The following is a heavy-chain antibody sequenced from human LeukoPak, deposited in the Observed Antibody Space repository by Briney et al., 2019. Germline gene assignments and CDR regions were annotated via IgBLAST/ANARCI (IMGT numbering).Heavy chain of an antibody. CDR1: GGSISSSNYY. J-gene: IGHJ4*02. CDR2: AYYSGTT. CDR3: ASQRSGYYFDY. Sequence: SETLSLTCTVSGGSISSSNYYWAWIRQPPGKGLEWIGSAYYSGTTFYNPSLKSRVTVSVDMSKNQFSLKLISVTAADTAAYYCASQRSGYYFDYWGQGTLVTVSS. V-gene: IGHV4-39*01. D-gene: IGHD3-3*01.